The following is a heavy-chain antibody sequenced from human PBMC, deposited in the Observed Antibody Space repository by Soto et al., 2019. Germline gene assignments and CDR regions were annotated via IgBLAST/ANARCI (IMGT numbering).Heavy chain of an antibody. CDR3: AREPVAGIWFDP. V-gene: IGHV1-18*01. J-gene: IGHJ5*02. Sequence: QVQLVQSGAEVKKPGASVKVSCKASGYTFTSYGISWXRXXXXXXLEWMGWINSYNGNTNYAQKLQGRVTMTTDTXXSTXYXXXXXLXXXDXAVYYCAREPVAGIWFDPWGQGTLVTVSS. CDR2: INSYNGNT. D-gene: IGHD6-19*01. CDR1: GYTFTSYG.